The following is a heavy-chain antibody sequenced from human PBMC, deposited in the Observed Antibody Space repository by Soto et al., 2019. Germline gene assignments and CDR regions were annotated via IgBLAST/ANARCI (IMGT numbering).Heavy chain of an antibody. CDR1: GGSISSSNW. CDR2: IYHSGST. CDR3: ARVWSPKYSSGWYLDY. Sequence: QVQLQESGPGLVKPSGTLSLTCAVSGGSISSSNWWSWVRQPPGKGLEWIGEIYHSGSTNYNRSLKSRVTISVDKSKKQSSLKLSSVTAADTAVYYCARVWSPKYSSGWYLDYWGQGTLVTVSS. D-gene: IGHD6-19*01. J-gene: IGHJ4*02. V-gene: IGHV4-4*02.